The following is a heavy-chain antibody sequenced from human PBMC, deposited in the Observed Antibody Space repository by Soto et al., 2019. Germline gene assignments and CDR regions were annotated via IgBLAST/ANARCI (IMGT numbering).Heavy chain of an antibody. D-gene: IGHD3-22*01. CDR2: IIPIFGTA. J-gene: IGHJ2*01. Sequence: QVQLVQSGAEVKKPGSSVKVSCKASGGTFSSYAISWVRQAPGQGLEWMGGIIPIFGTANYAQKFQGRVTITADESTSTAYMELSSLRSEDTAVYYCAIGKYYYDSSGYYHWYFDLWGRGTLVTVSS. V-gene: IGHV1-69*01. CDR1: GGTFSSYA. CDR3: AIGKYYYDSSGYYHWYFDL.